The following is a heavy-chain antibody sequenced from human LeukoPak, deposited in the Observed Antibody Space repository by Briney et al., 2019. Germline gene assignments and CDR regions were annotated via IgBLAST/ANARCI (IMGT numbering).Heavy chain of an antibody. J-gene: IGHJ4*02. D-gene: IGHD5-12*01. V-gene: IGHV3-23*01. CDR3: AKASDMAATAPGH. CDR2: IGAGGSNT. CDR1: GFTFTTYG. Sequence: PGGSLRLSCAASGFTFTTYGMTWVRQAPGKGLEWVSAIGAGGSNTFYADSVKGRFTISRDNSKNTLYLQMNSLRAEDTALYFCAKASDMAATAPGHWGQGILVTVSS.